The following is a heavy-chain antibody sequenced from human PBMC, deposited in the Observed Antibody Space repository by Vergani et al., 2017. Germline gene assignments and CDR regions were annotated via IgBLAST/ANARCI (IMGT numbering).Heavy chain of an antibody. CDR2: IQYDGSDI. D-gene: IGHD3-10*01. J-gene: IGHJ4*02. V-gene: IGHV3-30*02. CDR3: ANEGSANRIRGWLDH. Sequence: VQLLESGGNLVQPGGSLRLSCVASGFSVSNSGMHWVRQTPGKGLEWVAFIQYDGSDIFYADFVEGRFTISRDNSKNSLYLQMRSLRFDDTAVYYCANEGSANRIRGWLDHWGQGALVTVSS. CDR1: GFSVSNSG.